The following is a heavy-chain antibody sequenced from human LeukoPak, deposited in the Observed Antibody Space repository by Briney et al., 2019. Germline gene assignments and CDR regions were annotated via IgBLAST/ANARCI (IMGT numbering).Heavy chain of an antibody. Sequence: GGSLRLSCAASGLRFSTFGMNWARRAPGKGLEWVAVIWNDGSKKFYAESVKGRFTISRDNSQNTLYLQMNRLKAEDTAVYNCGRDSLGGDYWGQGTLVTVSS. CDR3: GRDSLGGDY. V-gene: IGHV3-33*08. CDR1: GLRFSTFG. D-gene: IGHD3-16*01. CDR2: IWNDGSKK. J-gene: IGHJ4*02.